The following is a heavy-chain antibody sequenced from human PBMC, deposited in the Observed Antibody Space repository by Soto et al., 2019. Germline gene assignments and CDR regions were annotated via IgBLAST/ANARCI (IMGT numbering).Heavy chain of an antibody. J-gene: IGHJ1*01. V-gene: IGHV3-73*02. CDR2: IRSKANSYAT. CDR3: TVGYCSGGSCSIFQH. D-gene: IGHD2-15*01. Sequence: EVQLVESGGGLVQPGGSLKLSCAASGFTFSGSAMHWVRQASGKGLEWVGRIRSKANSYATAYAASVKGRFTISRDDSKNTAHLQMNSLKTEDTAVYYCTVGYCSGGSCSIFQHWGQGTLVTVSS. CDR1: GFTFSGSA.